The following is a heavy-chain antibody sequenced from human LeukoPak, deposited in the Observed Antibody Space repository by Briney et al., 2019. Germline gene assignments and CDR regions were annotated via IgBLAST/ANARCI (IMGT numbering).Heavy chain of an antibody. CDR1: GFTFSSYG. CDR3: AKDHSAYDSSGYYHDY. Sequence: GGSLRLSCAASGFTFSSYGMHWVRQAPGKGLEWVAVIWYDGSNKYYADSVKGRSTISRDNSKNTLYLQMNSLRAEDTAVYYCAKDHSAYDSSGYYHDYWGQGTLVTVSS. CDR2: IWYDGSNK. D-gene: IGHD3-22*01. V-gene: IGHV3-33*06. J-gene: IGHJ4*02.